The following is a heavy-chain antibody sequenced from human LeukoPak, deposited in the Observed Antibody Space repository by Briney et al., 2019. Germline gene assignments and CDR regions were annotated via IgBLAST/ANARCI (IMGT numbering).Heavy chain of an antibody. CDR3: ARLESSGYYVY. V-gene: IGHV5-10-1*01. J-gene: IGHJ4*02. D-gene: IGHD3-22*01. CDR1: GYSFTSYW. Sequence: PGESLRISCKGSGYSFTSYWISWVRPMPGKGLEWMGRIHPRDSYTKYSPSFQGHVSISADKFISTAYLQWSSLKASDTATYYCARLESSGYYVYWGQGTLVTVSS. CDR2: IHPRDSYT.